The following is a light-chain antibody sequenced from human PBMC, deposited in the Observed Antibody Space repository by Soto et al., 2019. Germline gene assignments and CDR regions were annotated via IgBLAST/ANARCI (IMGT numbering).Light chain of an antibody. CDR3: QQYDNSPPT. CDR1: QSVSPSS. CDR2: GAS. V-gene: IGKV3-20*01. Sequence: EILLTQSPGTLSLSPGERATLSCRASQSVSPSSLAWYQQRPGQSPRLLIYGASSRATGIPDRFSGSGSGTDFTLTISRLEPEDFAVYYCQQYDNSPPTFGQGTKVE. J-gene: IGKJ1*01.